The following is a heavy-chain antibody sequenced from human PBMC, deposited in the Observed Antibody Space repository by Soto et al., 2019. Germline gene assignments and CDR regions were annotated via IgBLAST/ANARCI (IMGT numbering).Heavy chain of an antibody. CDR1: GGSISSVGYY. CDR2: IYYSGTT. D-gene: IGHD3-3*01. V-gene: IGHV4-31*03. Sequence: SETLSLTCTVSGGSISSVGYYWSWIRQHPGKSLEWIGYIYYSGTTYHNPSLKSRATISVDTSKNQFSLRLSSVTAADTAVYYCAREESGKRGDYYYMDVWGKGTTVTVSS. CDR3: AREESGKRGDYYYMDV. J-gene: IGHJ6*03.